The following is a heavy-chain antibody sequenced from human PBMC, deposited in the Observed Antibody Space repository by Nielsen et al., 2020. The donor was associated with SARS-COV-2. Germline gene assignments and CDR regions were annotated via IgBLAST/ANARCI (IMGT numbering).Heavy chain of an antibody. CDR3: ARPNNWGRGRAFDI. Sequence: SETLSLTCAVYGGSFSGYYWSWIRQPPGKGLEWIGEINHSGSTNYNPSLKSRVTISVDTSKNQFSLKLSSVTAADTAVYYCARPNNWGRGRAFDIWGQGTMVTVSS. V-gene: IGHV4-34*01. J-gene: IGHJ3*02. CDR1: GGSFSGYY. D-gene: IGHD7-27*01. CDR2: INHSGST.